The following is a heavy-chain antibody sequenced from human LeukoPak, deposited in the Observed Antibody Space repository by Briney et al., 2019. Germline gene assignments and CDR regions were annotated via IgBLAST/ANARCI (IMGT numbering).Heavy chain of an antibody. Sequence: GGSLRLSCAASGFTFSNYYMTWIRQAPGKGLECISYMSISSSTTYYADSVKGRFTISRDNAKDSLYLQMNSLRAEDTAVCYCARVLVVEGFDYWGQGTLVTVSS. CDR3: ARVLVVEGFDY. J-gene: IGHJ4*02. CDR2: MSISSSTT. V-gene: IGHV3-11*01. D-gene: IGHD3-3*02. CDR1: GFTFSNYY.